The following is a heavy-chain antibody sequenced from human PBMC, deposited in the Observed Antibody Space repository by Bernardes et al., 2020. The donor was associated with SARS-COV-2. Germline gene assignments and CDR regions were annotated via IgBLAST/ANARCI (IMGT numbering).Heavy chain of an antibody. Sequence: GGSLRLSCAASGFTFSSYWMSWVRQAPGKGLEWVANIKQDGSEKYYVDSVKGRFTISRDNAKNSLYLQMNSLRAEDTAVYYCARVGYIVVVTAWYFDLWGRGTLVTVSS. CDR1: GFTFSSYW. D-gene: IGHD2-21*02. CDR2: IKQDGSEK. V-gene: IGHV3-7*05. J-gene: IGHJ2*01. CDR3: ARVGYIVVVTAWYFDL.